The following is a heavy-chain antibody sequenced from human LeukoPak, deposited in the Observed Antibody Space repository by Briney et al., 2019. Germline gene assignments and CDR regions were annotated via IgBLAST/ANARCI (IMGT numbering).Heavy chain of an antibody. J-gene: IGHJ6*03. D-gene: IGHD2-2*01. V-gene: IGHV1-2*02. CDR2: INPNSGGT. CDR3: ARANHQDDIVVVPAASYYYYMDV. CDR1: GYTFTCYY. Sequence: ASVKVSCKASGYTFTCYYMHWVRQAPGQGLEWMGWINPNSGGTNYAQKLQGRVTMTTDTSTSTAYMELRSLRSDDTAVYYCARANHQDDIVVVPAASYYYYMDVWGKGTTVTASS.